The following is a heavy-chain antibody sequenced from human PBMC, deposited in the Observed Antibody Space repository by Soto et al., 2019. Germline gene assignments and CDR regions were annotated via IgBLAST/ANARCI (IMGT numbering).Heavy chain of an antibody. Sequence: GGSLRLSCAASGFTFSSYAMHWVRQAPGKGLEWVAVISYDGSNKYYADSVKGRFTISRDNSKNTLYLQMNSLRAEDTAVYYCARDSRYYYGSGSEYYYYYYGMDVWGQGTTVTVSS. CDR2: ISYDGSNK. V-gene: IGHV3-30-3*01. D-gene: IGHD3-10*01. CDR3: ARDSRYYYGSGSEYYYYYYGMDV. J-gene: IGHJ6*02. CDR1: GFTFSSYA.